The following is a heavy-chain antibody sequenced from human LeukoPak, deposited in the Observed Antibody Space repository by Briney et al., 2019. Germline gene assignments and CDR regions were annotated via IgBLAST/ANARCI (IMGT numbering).Heavy chain of an antibody. Sequence: ASVKVSCTASGYTFTSYGISWVRQAPGQGLEWMGWISAYNGNTNYAQKLQGRVTMTTDTSTSTAYMELRSLRSDDTAVYYCARVLGYCSSTSCEDNWFDPWGQGTLVTVSS. D-gene: IGHD2-2*01. CDR2: ISAYNGNT. CDR3: ARVLGYCSSTSCEDNWFDP. V-gene: IGHV1-18*01. J-gene: IGHJ5*02. CDR1: GYTFTSYG.